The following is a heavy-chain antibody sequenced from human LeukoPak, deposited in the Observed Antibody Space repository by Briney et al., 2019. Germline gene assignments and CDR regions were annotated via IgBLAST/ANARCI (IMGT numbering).Heavy chain of an antibody. CDR1: GFTFSSYS. J-gene: IGHJ6*04. Sequence: PGGSLRLSCAASGFTFSSYSMNWVRQAPGKGLEWVSYISSSSSTIYYADSVKGRFTISRDNAKNSLYLQMNSLRAEDTAVYYCARAHIVVVPAAMDVWGKGTTVTVSS. CDR3: ARAHIVVVPAAMDV. CDR2: ISSSSSTI. D-gene: IGHD2-2*01. V-gene: IGHV3-48*01.